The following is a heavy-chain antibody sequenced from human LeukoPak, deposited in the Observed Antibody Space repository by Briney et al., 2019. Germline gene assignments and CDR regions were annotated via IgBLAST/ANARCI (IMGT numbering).Heavy chain of an antibody. CDR2: INSDGTTT. CDR1: GFSFSNSW. Sequence: GGSLRLSCAASGFSFSNSWMHWVRQAPGKGLVWVSRINSDGTTTYYADSVKGRFTISRDNAKNTLFLQMNSLRTEDTAIYFCARSPERLGQGYLDSWGQGTLVTVSS. J-gene: IGHJ5*01. V-gene: IGHV3-74*01. D-gene: IGHD2-15*01. CDR3: ARSPERLGQGYLDS.